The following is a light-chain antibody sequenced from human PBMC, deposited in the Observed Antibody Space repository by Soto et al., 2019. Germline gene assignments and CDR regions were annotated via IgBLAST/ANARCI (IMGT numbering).Light chain of an antibody. V-gene: IGKV3-15*01. CDR1: QSVSSS. CDR2: DTS. CDR3: QQYVHWPPGA. J-gene: IGKJ1*01. Sequence: EIVVTQSPATLSVSPGERVTLSCRASQSVSSSLAWYQQRPGQAPRLLIYDTSTRAAGIAARFSGSGSGTEFTLTISSLQSEDSAVYYCQQYVHWPPGAFGQGTKVGIK.